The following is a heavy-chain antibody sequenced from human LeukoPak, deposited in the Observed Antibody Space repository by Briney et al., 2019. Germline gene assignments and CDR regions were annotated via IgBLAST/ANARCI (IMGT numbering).Heavy chain of an antibody. CDR3: TTGGYGGQFDY. Sequence: PGGSLRLSCAASGFTFSSYSMNWVRQAPGKGLVWVSRISSDGSGTSYADSVKGRFTISRDDAKNTLYLQMNSLRAEDTAVYYCTTGGYGGQFDYWGQGTLVTVSS. CDR2: ISSDGSGT. D-gene: IGHD5-12*01. CDR1: GFTFSSYS. V-gene: IGHV3-74*01. J-gene: IGHJ4*02.